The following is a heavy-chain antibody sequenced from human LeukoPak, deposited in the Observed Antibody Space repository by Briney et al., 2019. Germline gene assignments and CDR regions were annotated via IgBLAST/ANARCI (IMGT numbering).Heavy chain of an antibody. V-gene: IGHV1-3*01. Sequence: ASVKVSCKASGYTFTSYAMHWVRQAPGQRLEWMGWINAGNGNTKYSQKFQGRVTITRDTSASTAYMELSSLRSEDTAVYYSARGRIAARPDWFDPWGQGTLVTVSS. J-gene: IGHJ5*02. CDR3: ARGRIAARPDWFDP. D-gene: IGHD6-6*01. CDR2: INAGNGNT. CDR1: GYTFTSYA.